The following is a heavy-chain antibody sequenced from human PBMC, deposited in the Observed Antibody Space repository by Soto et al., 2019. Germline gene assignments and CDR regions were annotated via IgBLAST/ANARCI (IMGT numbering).Heavy chain of an antibody. D-gene: IGHD6-19*01. CDR1: GFTFSSYA. V-gene: IGHV3-23*01. J-gene: IGHJ4*02. Sequence: EVQLLESGGGLVQPGGSLKLSCAASGFTFSSYAMSWVRQAPGKGLEWVSGISGSGGSTYYADSVKGRFTISRDNSKNAPYLLMNSLSAEDTAVYYCAKDLKQWLVPGFDYWGQGTLVTVSS. CDR3: AKDLKQWLVPGFDY. CDR2: ISGSGGST.